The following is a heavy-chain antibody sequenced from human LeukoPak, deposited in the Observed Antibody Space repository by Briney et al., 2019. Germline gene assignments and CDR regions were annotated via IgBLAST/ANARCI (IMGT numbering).Heavy chain of an antibody. CDR1: GYSFSTYW. V-gene: IGHV5-51*01. Sequence: GESLKISCKGSGYSFSTYWIAWVRQMPGKGLEWMGIICPGDSNTIYSPSFEGQVIMSVDKSISTAYLQWSSLKASDTAMYYCARGGIYYYYMDVWGKGTTVTVSS. CDR3: ARGGIYYYYMDV. CDR2: ICPGDSNT. J-gene: IGHJ6*03.